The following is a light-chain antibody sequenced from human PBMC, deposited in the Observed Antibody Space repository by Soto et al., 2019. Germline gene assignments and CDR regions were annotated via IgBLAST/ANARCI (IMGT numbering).Light chain of an antibody. V-gene: IGKV3-20*01. CDR2: GAS. J-gene: IGKJ1*01. Sequence: EIVLTQSPGNLSLSPGERATLSCRASQSVSSSYLAWYQQKPGQAPRLLIYGASTRATGIPARFSGSGSGTEFTLTISSLQSEDFAVYYCQQYGSPPWTFGQGTKVDIK. CDR3: QQYGSPPWT. CDR1: QSVSSSY.